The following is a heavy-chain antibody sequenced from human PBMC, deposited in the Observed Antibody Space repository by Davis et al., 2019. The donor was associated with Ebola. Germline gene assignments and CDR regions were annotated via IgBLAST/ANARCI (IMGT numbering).Heavy chain of an antibody. CDR1: GGSFSGYY. D-gene: IGHD3-10*01. CDR2: INHSGST. V-gene: IGHV4-34*01. J-gene: IGHJ6*03. CDR3: ARAKSGETLYYYMDV. Sequence: PSETLSLTCAVYGGSFSGYYWSWIRQPPGKGLEWIGEINHSGSTNYNPSLKSRVTISVDTSKNQFSLKLSSVTAADTAVYYCARAKSGETLYYYMDVWGKGTTVTVSS.